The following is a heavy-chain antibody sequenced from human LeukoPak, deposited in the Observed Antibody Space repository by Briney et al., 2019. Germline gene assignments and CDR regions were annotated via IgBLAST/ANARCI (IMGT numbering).Heavy chain of an antibody. J-gene: IGHJ5*02. CDR2: INPNSGGT. V-gene: IGHV1-2*02. CDR1: GYTFTGYY. CDR3: ARDRRDIVVVPAARFDP. Sequence: ASVKVSCKASGYTFTGYYMHWVRQAPGQGLEWMGWINPNSGGTNYAQKFQGRVTMTRDTSISTAYMELSRLRSDDTAVYYCARDRRDIVVVPAARFDPWGQGTLVTVSS. D-gene: IGHD2-2*01.